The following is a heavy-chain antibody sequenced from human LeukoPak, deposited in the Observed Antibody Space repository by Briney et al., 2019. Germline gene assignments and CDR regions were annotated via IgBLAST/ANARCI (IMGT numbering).Heavy chain of an antibody. CDR1: GGSFSGYY. Sequence: SETLSLTCAVYGGSFSGYYWSWIRQPPGKGLEWIGEINHSGSTNYNPSLKSRVTISVDTSKNQFSLKLSSATAADTAVYYCASSGAIVDYWGQGTLVTVSS. CDR3: ASSGAIVDY. J-gene: IGHJ4*02. CDR2: INHSGST. D-gene: IGHD2-21*01. V-gene: IGHV4-34*01.